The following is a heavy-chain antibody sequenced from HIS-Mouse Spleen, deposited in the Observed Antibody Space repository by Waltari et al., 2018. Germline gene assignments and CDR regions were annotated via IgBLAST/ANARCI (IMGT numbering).Heavy chain of an antibody. D-gene: IGHD6-13*01. V-gene: IGHV4-39*01. CDR2: FYYSGSN. J-gene: IGHJ4*02. CDR3: ARHEGQQLVTSLFDY. CDR1: GGSISSSSYY. Sequence: QLQLQESGPGLVKPSETLSLTCTVSGGSISSSSYYWGWIRQPPGKGLEWIGSFYYSGSNYYNPSLKSRVTISVDTSKNQFSLKLSSVTAADTAVYYCARHEGQQLVTSLFDYWGQGTLVTVSS.